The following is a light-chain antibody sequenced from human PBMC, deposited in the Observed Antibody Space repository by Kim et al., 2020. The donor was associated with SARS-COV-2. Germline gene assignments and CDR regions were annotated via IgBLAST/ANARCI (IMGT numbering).Light chain of an antibody. V-gene: IGKV2-28*01. CDR3: MQALQTPYT. Sequence: ERASISCRSSQSLLHSNGYNYLDWYMQKPGQSPQLLVYLGSNRAAGVPDRFSGSGSGTDFTLKISRVEAEDVGVYYCMQALQTPYTFGQGPKLEI. CDR1: QSLLHSNGYNY. CDR2: LGS. J-gene: IGKJ2*01.